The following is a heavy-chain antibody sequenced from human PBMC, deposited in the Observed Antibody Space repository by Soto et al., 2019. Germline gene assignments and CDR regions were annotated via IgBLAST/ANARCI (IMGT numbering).Heavy chain of an antibody. CDR1: GGSTSSYY. Sequence: SETLSLTCTVSGGSTSSYYWSWIRQPPGKGLEWIGYIYYSGSTNYNPSLKSRVTISVDTSKNQFSLKLSSVTAADTAVYYCARVDPNYYDSSGYYPYFDYWGQGTLVTVSS. CDR2: IYYSGST. V-gene: IGHV4-59*01. CDR3: ARVDPNYYDSSGYYPYFDY. J-gene: IGHJ4*02. D-gene: IGHD3-22*01.